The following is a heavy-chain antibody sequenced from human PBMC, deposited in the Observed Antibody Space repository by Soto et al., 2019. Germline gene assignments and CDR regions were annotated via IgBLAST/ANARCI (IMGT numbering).Heavy chain of an antibody. V-gene: IGHV3-11*01. CDR2: ISSSGSTK. J-gene: IGHJ4*02. Sequence: GGSLRLSCVGSGFIFGDDYMSWIRQAPGKGLEWISYISSSGSTKYYADSVKGRFTISRDNAKNSMYLQMDSLRAEDTAVYYCAREAVGYCSGGSFCFNYWGQGTLVTVSS. D-gene: IGHD2-15*01. CDR1: GFIFGDDY. CDR3: AREAVGYCSGGSFCFNY.